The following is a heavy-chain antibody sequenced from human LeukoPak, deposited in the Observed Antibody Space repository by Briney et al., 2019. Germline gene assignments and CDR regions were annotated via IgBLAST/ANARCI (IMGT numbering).Heavy chain of an antibody. J-gene: IGHJ4*02. V-gene: IGHV1-46*01. CDR3: VSLYYYDSSGYPRSFD. D-gene: IGHD3-22*01. CDR1: GYTFTSYY. Sequence: ASVKVSCKASGYTFTSYYMHWVRQAPGQGLEWMGIINPSGGSTSYAQKFQGRVTISVDTSKNQFSLKLSSVTAADTAVYYCVSLYYYDSSGYPRSFDWGQGTLVTVSS. CDR2: INPSGGST.